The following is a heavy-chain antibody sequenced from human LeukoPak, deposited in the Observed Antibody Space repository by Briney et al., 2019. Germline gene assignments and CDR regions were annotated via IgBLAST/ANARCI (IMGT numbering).Heavy chain of an antibody. CDR2: INHSGST. D-gene: IGHD6-13*01. V-gene: IGHV4-34*01. CDR1: GGSFSGYY. CDR3: ARGRIYSSSWYMGYNWFDP. J-gene: IGHJ5*02. Sequence: SQTLSLTCAVYGGSFSGYYWSWIRQPPGKGLEWIGEINHSGSTNYNPSLKSRVTISVDTSKNQFSLKLSSVTAADTAVYYCARGRIYSSSWYMGYNWFDPWGRGTLVTVSS.